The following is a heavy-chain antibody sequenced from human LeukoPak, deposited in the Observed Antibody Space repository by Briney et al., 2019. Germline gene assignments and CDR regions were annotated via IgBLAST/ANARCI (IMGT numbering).Heavy chain of an antibody. V-gene: IGHV3-30*02. Sequence: GGSLRLSCAASGFTFSSYGMHWVRQAPGKGLEWVAFIRYDGSNKYYADSVKGRFTISRDNSRDTLYLQMISLRAEDTAVYYCAKSAVGATLGDYWGQGTQVTVSS. J-gene: IGHJ4*02. CDR1: GFTFSSYG. D-gene: IGHD1-26*01. CDR3: AKSAVGATLGDY. CDR2: IRYDGSNK.